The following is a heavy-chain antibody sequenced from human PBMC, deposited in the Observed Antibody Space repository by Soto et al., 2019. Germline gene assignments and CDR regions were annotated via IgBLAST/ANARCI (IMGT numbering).Heavy chain of an antibody. CDR1: GGTFSSYA. V-gene: IGHV1-69*06. J-gene: IGHJ6*02. CDR2: ISAIFGTA. CDR3: ASPPWGYCSGGSCYSDYYYYGMDV. D-gene: IGHD2-15*01. Sequence: ASVPVSCQASGGTFSSYAISWVRRDPGPGIEWMGGISAIFGTANYAQKFQGRVTITADKSTSTAYMELSSLRSEDTAVYDCASPPWGYCSGGSCYSDYYYYGMDVWGQGTTVTVSS.